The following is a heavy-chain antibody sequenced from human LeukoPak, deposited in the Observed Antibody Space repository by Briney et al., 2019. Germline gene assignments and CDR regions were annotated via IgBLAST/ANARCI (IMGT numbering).Heavy chain of an antibody. D-gene: IGHD3-22*01. CDR3: ARVYYDSSGYYYAFAM. CDR2: INGDGSST. Sequence: PGGSLRLSCVASRFTLSRYWMHWVRQAPGKGLLWVSRINGDGSSTSYADAVKGRFTISRDNAKNTLFLQMNSLRAGDTAVYYCARVYYDSSGYYYAFAMWGQGTMVTVSS. V-gene: IGHV3-74*01. J-gene: IGHJ3*02. CDR1: RFTLSRYW.